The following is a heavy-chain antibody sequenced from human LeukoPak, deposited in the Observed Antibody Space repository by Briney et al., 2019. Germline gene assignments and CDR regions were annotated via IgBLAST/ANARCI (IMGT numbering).Heavy chain of an antibody. CDR3: ARSLVFGVAFYYYMDV. V-gene: IGHV3-7*01. J-gene: IGHJ6*03. D-gene: IGHD3-3*01. CDR2: IKQDGSDK. CDR1: EFTFSTYW. Sequence: GGSLRLSCAASEFTFSTYWMSWVRQAPGKGLEWVANIKQDGSDKYSVDSVKGRFTISRDNAKNSLYLQMNSLRAEDTAVYYCARSLVFGVAFYYYMDVWGKGTTVTVSS.